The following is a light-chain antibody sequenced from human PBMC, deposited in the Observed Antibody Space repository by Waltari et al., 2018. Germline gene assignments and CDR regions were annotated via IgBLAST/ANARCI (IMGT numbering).Light chain of an antibody. Sequence: EIVLTQSPATLSVSPGERATVSCRASQNVSIFLAWYQHKPGLAPRLIIYDVDNRATGIPPRFSGSGSGTDFTLTISRFESEDSAVYSCQQRSIWPPITFGQGTRLEIK. CDR2: DVD. CDR3: QQRSIWPPIT. V-gene: IGKV3-11*01. CDR1: QNVSIF. J-gene: IGKJ5*01.